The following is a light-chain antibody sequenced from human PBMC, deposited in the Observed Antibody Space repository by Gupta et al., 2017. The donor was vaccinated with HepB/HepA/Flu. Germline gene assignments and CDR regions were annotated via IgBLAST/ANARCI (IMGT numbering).Light chain of an antibody. V-gene: IGLV7-46*01. CDR2: NTN. Sequence: QALLSQEPSLTVFPEGTVTLTGGSTTVTVASDHFPYWLQQKPGQAPRTLIYNTNYRHAWTPARFSGSLSGGKAALTLAGAQPEDEADYYCLLSGGESRVFGGGTKLTVL. CDR3: LLSGGESRV. CDR1: TVTVASDHF. J-gene: IGLJ3*02.